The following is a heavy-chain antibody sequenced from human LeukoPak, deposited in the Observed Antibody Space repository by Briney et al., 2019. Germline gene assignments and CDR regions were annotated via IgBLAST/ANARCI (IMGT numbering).Heavy chain of an antibody. J-gene: IGHJ6*02. CDR1: GGSISTTGYY. Sequence: SETLSLTCTVSGGSISTTGYYWAWIRQPPGKGLEWIGSIYYSGNTYYNPSLKSRVTISVDTSKNQFSLKLSSVTAADTAVYYCARLHYYYGMDVWGQGTTVTVSS. CDR2: IYYSGNT. CDR3: ARLHYYYGMDV. V-gene: IGHV4-39*01.